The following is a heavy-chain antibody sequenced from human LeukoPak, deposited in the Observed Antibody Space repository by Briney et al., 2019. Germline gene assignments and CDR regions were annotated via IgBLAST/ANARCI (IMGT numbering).Heavy chain of an antibody. Sequence: ASLKVSCKASGYTFTSYAMHWVRQAPGQRLEWMGWINAGNGNTKYSQKFQGRVTITRGTSASTAYMELSSLRSEDTAVYYCARESRITMVRGVFGYWGQGTPVTVSS. CDR2: INAGNGNT. J-gene: IGHJ4*02. CDR1: GYTFTSYA. D-gene: IGHD3-10*01. V-gene: IGHV1-3*01. CDR3: ARESRITMVRGVFGY.